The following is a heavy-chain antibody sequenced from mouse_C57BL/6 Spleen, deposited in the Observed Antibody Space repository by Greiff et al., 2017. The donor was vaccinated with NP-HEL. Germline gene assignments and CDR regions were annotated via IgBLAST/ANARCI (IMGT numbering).Heavy chain of an antibody. V-gene: IGHV1-12*01. CDR3: ARSWDYGSSYGWFAY. J-gene: IGHJ3*01. D-gene: IGHD1-1*01. CDR2: IYPGNGDT. Sequence: QVQLQQSGAELVRPGASVKMSCKASGYTFTSYNMYWVKQTPRQGLEWIGAIYPGNGDTSYNQKFKGKATLTVDKSSSTAYMQLSSLTSEDSAVYFCARSWDYGSSYGWFAYWGQGTLVTVSA. CDR1: GYTFTSYN.